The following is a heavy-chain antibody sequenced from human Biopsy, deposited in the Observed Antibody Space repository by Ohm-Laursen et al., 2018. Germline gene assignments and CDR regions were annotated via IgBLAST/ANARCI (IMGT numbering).Heavy chain of an antibody. CDR3: ARSPGRDRMDV. CDR2: ISSGGTTI. Sequence: SLRLSCAASGFPFSDYYMRWIRQAPGKGLEWVSYISSGGTTIYYADSVKGRFIVSRDNDKNSLYLQMNSLRAEDTAVYHCARSPGRDRMDVWGQGTTVIVSS. V-gene: IGHV3-11*04. CDR1: GFPFSDYY. D-gene: IGHD1-14*01. J-gene: IGHJ6*02.